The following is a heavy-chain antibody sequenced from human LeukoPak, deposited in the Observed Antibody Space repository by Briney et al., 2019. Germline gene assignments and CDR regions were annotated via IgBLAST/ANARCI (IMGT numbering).Heavy chain of an antibody. V-gene: IGHV4-38-2*01. CDR3: ARHSMATAVGY. CDR1: GYSISSGYY. CDR2: IYHSGST. D-gene: IGHD5-24*01. Sequence: PSETLSLTCAVSGYSISSGYYWGWIRQPPGKGLEWIGSIYHSGSTYYNPSLKSRVTISVDTSKNQFSLKLSSVTAADTAVYYCARHSMATAVGYWGQGTLVTVSS. J-gene: IGHJ4*02.